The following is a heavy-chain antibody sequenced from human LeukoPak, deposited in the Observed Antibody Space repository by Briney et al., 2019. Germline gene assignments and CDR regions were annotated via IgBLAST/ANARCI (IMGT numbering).Heavy chain of an antibody. CDR2: ISGGGGST. CDR1: GFTFSSYA. CDR3: AKYHIVVVVAATGDYYYYYYGMDV. D-gene: IGHD2-15*01. V-gene: IGHV3-23*01. J-gene: IGHJ6*02. Sequence: GGSLRLPCAASGFTFSSYAMSWVRQAPGKGLEWVSAISGGGGSTYYADSVKGRFTISRDNSKNTLYLQMNSLRAEDTAVYYCAKYHIVVVVAATGDYYYYYYGMDVWGQGTTVTVSS.